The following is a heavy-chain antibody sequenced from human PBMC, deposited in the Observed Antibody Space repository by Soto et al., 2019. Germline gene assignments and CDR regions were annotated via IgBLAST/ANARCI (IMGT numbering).Heavy chain of an antibody. CDR3: ARRPSPYSSGWKMPPGEYYFDY. J-gene: IGHJ4*02. CDR2: INHSGST. Sequence: PSETLSLTCAVYGGSFSGYYWSWIRQPPGKGLEWIGEINHSGSTNYNPSLKSRVTISVDTSKNQFSLKLSSVTAADTAVYYCARRPSPYSSGWKMPPGEYYFDYWGQGTLVTVSS. CDR1: GGSFSGYY. V-gene: IGHV4-34*01. D-gene: IGHD6-19*01.